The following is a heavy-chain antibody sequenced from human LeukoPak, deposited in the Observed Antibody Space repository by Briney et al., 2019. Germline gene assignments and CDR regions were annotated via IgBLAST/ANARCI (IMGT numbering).Heavy chain of an antibody. D-gene: IGHD1-1*01. CDR3: ARDVRTGRDRYFDY. J-gene: IGHJ4*02. Sequence: SQTLSLTCTVSGDSVSNDDYFWSWTRQPPGEGLEWIGYIYYSAGTYYNPSLKSRVTMSIDTSRNQFSLRLSSVTAADTAVYYCARDVRTGRDRYFDYWGQGTLVTVSS. CDR2: IYYSAGT. V-gene: IGHV4-30-4*01. CDR1: GDSVSNDDYF.